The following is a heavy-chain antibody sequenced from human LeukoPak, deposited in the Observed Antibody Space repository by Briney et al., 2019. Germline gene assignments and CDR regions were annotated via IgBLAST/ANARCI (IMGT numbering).Heavy chain of an antibody. CDR1: GGSISGYY. CDR2: IYYSGST. J-gene: IGHJ3*02. D-gene: IGHD3-16*01. V-gene: IGHV4-59*01. Sequence: PSETLSLTCTVSGGSISGYYWSWIRQPPGKGLEWIGYIYYSGSTNYNPSLKSRVTISVDTSKNQCSLKLSSVTAADTAVYYCARERPRHVWGYSGAFDIWGQGTMVAVSS. CDR3: ARERPRHVWGYSGAFDI.